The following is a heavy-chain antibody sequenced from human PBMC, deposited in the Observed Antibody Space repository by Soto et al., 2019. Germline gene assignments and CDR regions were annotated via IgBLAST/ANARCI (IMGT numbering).Heavy chain of an antibody. CDR2: SYYSGST. J-gene: IGHJ5*02. D-gene: IGHD3-10*01. CDR1: GGSISTYY. CDR3: AGYDRSAAWFYT. V-gene: IGHV4-59*01. Sequence: SETLSLTCTVSGGSISTYYWSWIRQPPGKGLEWIGYSYYSGSTKNNPSLKSRVTISVDTSKNQFSLKLSSVTAADTAVYYCAGYDRSAAWFYTWGQRDLFTVSP.